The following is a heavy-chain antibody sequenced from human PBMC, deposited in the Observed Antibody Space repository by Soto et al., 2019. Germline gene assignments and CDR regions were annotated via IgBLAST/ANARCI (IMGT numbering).Heavy chain of an antibody. Sequence: SVKVSWTTSGGTFSSYASSWVRQAPGRGLECMGGIIPIFGTANYSQKFQGRVTITADESTSTAYMELSSLRSEDTAVYYCARDRGGIAVAGSPFDDWGQGTLVTVSS. J-gene: IGHJ4*02. D-gene: IGHD6-19*01. CDR3: ARDRGGIAVAGSPFDD. CDR1: GGTFSSYA. V-gene: IGHV1-69*13. CDR2: IIPIFGTA.